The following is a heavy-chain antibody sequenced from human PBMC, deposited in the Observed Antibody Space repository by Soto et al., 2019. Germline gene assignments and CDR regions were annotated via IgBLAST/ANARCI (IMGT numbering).Heavy chain of an antibody. CDR2: IKSKTDGGTT. D-gene: IGHD3-10*01. CDR1: GFTFSNAW. V-gene: IGHV3-15*01. CDR3: TTAREYYYGSGSAPYFDY. J-gene: IGHJ4*02. Sequence: PGGSLRLSCAASGFTFSNAWMSWVRQAPGKGLEWVGRIKSKTDGGTTDYAAPVKGRFTISRDDSKNTLYLQMNSLKTEDTAVYYCTTAREYYYGSGSAPYFDYWGQGTLVTVSS.